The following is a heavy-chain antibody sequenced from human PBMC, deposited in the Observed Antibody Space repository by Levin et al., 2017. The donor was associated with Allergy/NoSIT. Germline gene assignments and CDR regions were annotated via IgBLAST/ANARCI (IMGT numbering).Heavy chain of an antibody. J-gene: IGHJ4*02. CDR1: GFTFSSYT. CDR3: AIYCGGGSCYSAGRYYFDY. D-gene: IGHD2-15*01. V-gene: IGHV3-21*01. CDR2: VSSSSSHI. Sequence: GGSLRLSCAASGFTFSSYTMNWVRQAPGKGLEWVSFVSSSSSHIYYADSVKGRFTISRDNAKNSLYLQMNSLRADDTAVYYWAIYCGGGSCYSAGRYYFDYWGQGTLVTVSS.